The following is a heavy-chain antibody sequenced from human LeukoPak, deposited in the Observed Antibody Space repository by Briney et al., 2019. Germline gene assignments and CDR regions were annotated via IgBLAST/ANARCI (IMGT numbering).Heavy chain of an antibody. Sequence: SETLSLTCTVSGGSISSYYWSWIRQPPGKGLEWIGYIYYSGSTNYNPSLKSRVTISVDTSKNRFSLKLSSVTAADTAVYYCAREGTGYCSSTSCSYFDYWGQGTLVTVSS. J-gene: IGHJ4*02. D-gene: IGHD2-2*01. V-gene: IGHV4-59*01. CDR1: GGSISSYY. CDR3: AREGTGYCSSTSCSYFDY. CDR2: IYYSGST.